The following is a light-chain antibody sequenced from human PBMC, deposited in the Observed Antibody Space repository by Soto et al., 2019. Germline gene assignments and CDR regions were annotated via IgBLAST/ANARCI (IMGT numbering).Light chain of an antibody. Sequence: QSALTQPASVSGSPGQSITISCTGTSSGVGNYNLVSWYQQHPGKAPKLIIYEDTKRPSGVPNRYSGSKSGNTASLSISGLQAEDEGDYYCCSYAGSSSVLFGGGTQLTFL. CDR1: SSGVGNYNL. CDR3: CSYAGSSSVL. J-gene: IGLJ2*01. V-gene: IGLV2-23*01. CDR2: EDT.